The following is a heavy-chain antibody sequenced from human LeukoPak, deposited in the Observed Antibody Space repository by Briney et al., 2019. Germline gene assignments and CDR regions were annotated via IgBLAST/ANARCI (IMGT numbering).Heavy chain of an antibody. D-gene: IGHD1-26*01. CDR2: IYYSGST. J-gene: IGHJ6*02. CDR1: GGSISSYY. V-gene: IGHV4-59*08. Sequence: PSETLSLTCTVSGGSISSYYWSWIRQPPGKGLEWIGYIYYSGSTNYNPSLKSRVTISVDTSKNQFSLKLSSVTAADTAVYYCAGHEVGATQWYYYYGMDVWGQGTTVTVSS. CDR3: AGHEVGATQWYYYYGMDV.